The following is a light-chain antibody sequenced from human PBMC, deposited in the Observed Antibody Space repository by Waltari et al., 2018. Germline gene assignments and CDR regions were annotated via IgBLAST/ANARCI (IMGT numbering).Light chain of an antibody. Sequence: DIQMTQSPSSLSASVGDRVTITCQASQDNRTYLNWYQQKPGSAPKLLIFDAFNFETVVPRMFSVSRSVTHFSFTINCLQPEDIATYYWLQYDKLPTTFGQWTRLDMK. CDR3: LQYDKLPTT. J-gene: IGKJ5*01. CDR2: DAF. CDR1: QDNRTY. V-gene: IGKV1-33*01.